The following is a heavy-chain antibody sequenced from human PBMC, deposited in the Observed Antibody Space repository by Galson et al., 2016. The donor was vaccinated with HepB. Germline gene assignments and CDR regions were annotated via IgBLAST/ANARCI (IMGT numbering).Heavy chain of an antibody. CDR2: ISAHTGNT. Sequence: SVKVSCKASGYTFNSYGISWVRQAPGQGLEWMGWISAHTGNTNYVQKPQGRVTMTTDTSTSTAYMELRSIRSDDTAVYYCAREGWQQPFDYWGQGTLVTVSS. CDR1: GYTFNSYG. V-gene: IGHV1-18*01. CDR3: AREGWQQPFDY. D-gene: IGHD6-13*01. J-gene: IGHJ4*02.